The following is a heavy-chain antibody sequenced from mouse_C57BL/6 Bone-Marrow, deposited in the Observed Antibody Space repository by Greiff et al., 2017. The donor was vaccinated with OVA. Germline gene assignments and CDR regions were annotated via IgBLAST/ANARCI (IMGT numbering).Heavy chain of an antibody. D-gene: IGHD1-1*01. CDR3: ARSYYGSSSLAWFAY. V-gene: IGHV1-54*01. J-gene: IGHJ3*01. CDR1: GYAFTNYL. CDR2: INPGSGGT. Sequence: VQLQQSGAELVRPGTSVKVSCKASGYAFTNYLIEWVKQRPGQGLEWIGVINPGSGGTHYNEKFKGKATLTADKSSSTAYMQLSSLTSEDSAVYFCARSYYGSSSLAWFAYWGQGTLVTVSA.